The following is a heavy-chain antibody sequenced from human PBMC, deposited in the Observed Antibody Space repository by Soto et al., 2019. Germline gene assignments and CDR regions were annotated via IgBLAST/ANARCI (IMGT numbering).Heavy chain of an antibody. Sequence: SETLSLTCAVSGGSISNSNWWSWVRQPPGKGLEWIGEICHSGTTNYNPSLESRVTISVDKSKNQFSLKLTSVTAADTAVYYCTRDYTNGGMDVWGQGTTVTVSS. CDR3: TRDYTNGGMDV. V-gene: IGHV4-4*02. D-gene: IGHD2-8*01. J-gene: IGHJ6*02. CDR1: GGSISNSNW. CDR2: ICHSGTT.